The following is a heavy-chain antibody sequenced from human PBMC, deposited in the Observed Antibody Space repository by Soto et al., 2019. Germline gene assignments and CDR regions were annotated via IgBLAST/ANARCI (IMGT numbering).Heavy chain of an antibody. J-gene: IGHJ4*02. CDR3: ARKYCSSTSCYELDY. Sequence: GGSLRLSCAASGFTFSSHWMHWVRQAPGKGQVWVSRINSAGSSTSYADSVKGRFTISRDNAKNTLYLQMNSLRAEDTAVYYCARKYCSSTSCYELDYWGQGTLVRVAS. CDR2: INSAGSST. V-gene: IGHV3-74*01. CDR1: GFTFSSHW. D-gene: IGHD2-2*01.